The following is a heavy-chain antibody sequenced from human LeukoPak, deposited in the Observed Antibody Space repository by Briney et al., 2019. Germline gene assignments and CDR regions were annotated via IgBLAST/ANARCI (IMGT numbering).Heavy chain of an antibody. V-gene: IGHV4-59*08. J-gene: IGHJ4*02. CDR2: IYYSGST. CDR1: GCSISSYY. CDR3: ARHREPNFDY. Sequence: SETLSLTCTVSGCSISSYYWSWIRQPPGKGLEWIGYIYYSGSTNYNPSLKSRVTMSVDTSKNQFSLKLSSVTAADTAVYYCARHREPNFDYWGQGTLVTVSS.